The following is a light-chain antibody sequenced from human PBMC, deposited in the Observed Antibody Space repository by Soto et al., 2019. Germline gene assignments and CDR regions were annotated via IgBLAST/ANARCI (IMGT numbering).Light chain of an antibody. CDR3: HQYGSAPYT. CDR2: GAS. CDR1: QSVSSNY. J-gene: IGKJ2*01. V-gene: IGKV3-20*01. Sequence: EIVLTQSPGTLSLSPGERATLSCRASQSVSSNYLAWYQQKPGQAPRLLIYGASSRSTGIPDRFSGSGSVTDFTLTISRLEPEDFAVYYCHQYGSAPYTFGQGTKLEIK.